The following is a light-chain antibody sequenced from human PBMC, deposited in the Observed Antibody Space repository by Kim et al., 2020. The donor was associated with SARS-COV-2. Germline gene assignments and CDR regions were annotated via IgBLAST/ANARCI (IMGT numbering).Light chain of an antibody. Sequence: SSELTQDPAVSVALGQTARITCQGDSLRTYYASWYQQKPGQAPFLVFYGKNTRPSGIPDRFSGSSSGTTASLTITGAQAEDEADYYYNSRDSSSNQLEVFAGGTQLTVL. J-gene: IGLJ2*01. CDR2: GKN. V-gene: IGLV3-19*01. CDR3: NSRDSSSNQLEV. CDR1: SLRTYY.